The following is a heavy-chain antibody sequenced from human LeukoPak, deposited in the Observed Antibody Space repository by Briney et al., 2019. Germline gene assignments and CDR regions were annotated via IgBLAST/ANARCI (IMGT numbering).Heavy chain of an antibody. V-gene: IGHV1-2*02. J-gene: IGHJ5*02. CDR1: GYTFTGYY. Sequence: ASVKVSCKASGYTFTGYYMHWVRQAPGQGLEWMGWINPNSGGTNYAQKFQGRVTLTRDTSISTAYMELSRLRSDDTAVYYCARDPREYYDILTGYLSSWFDPWGQGTLVTVSS. CDR2: INPNSGGT. CDR3: ARDPREYYDILTGYLSSWFDP. D-gene: IGHD3-9*01.